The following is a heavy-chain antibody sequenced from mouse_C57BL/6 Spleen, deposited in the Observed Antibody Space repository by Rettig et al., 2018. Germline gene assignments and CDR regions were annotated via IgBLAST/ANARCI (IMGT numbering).Heavy chain of an antibody. CDR2: ISYSGST. J-gene: IGHJ1*03. V-gene: IGHV3-1*01. D-gene: IGHD2-1*01. CDR3: ARSGNYGWYFDV. Sequence: NKLEWMGYISYSGSTNYNPSLKSRISITHDTSKNHFFLKLNSVTTEDTATYYCARSGNYGWYFDVWGTGTTVTVSS.